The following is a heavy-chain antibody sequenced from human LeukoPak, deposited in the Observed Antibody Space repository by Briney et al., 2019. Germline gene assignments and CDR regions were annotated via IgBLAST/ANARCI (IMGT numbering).Heavy chain of an antibody. CDR1: GYSISSGYY. CDR2: IYHSGST. V-gene: IGHV4-38-2*01. J-gene: IGHJ3*02. D-gene: IGHD5-18*01. CDR3: AVNSYAKDAFDI. Sequence: SETLSLTCAVSGYSISSGYYWGWSRPPPGKGLEWIGIIYHSGSTYYNPSLKSRVTISVDTSKNQFSLKLSSVTAADTAVYYCAVNSYAKDAFDIWGQGTMVTVSS.